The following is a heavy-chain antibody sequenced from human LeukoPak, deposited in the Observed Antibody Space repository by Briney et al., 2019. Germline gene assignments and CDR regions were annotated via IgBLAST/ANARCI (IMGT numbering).Heavy chain of an antibody. Sequence: SETLSLTCTVSGGSISSSIYYWGWIRQPPGKGLEWIGSMSYSGSTYYNPSLKSRVTISVDTSKNQFSLKLSSVTAADTAVYYCARDFRGGYDFWSGYYTPYYFDYWGQGTLVTVSP. V-gene: IGHV4-39*07. CDR3: ARDFRGGYDFWSGYYTPYYFDY. CDR1: GGSISSSIYY. J-gene: IGHJ4*02. CDR2: MSYSGST. D-gene: IGHD3-3*01.